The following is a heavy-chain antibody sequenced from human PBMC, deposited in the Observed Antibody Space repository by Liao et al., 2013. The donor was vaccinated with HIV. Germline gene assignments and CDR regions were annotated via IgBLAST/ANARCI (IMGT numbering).Heavy chain of an antibody. V-gene: IGHV4-61*02. CDR3: ARERRVVAISGFDY. CDR2: IYTTEST. D-gene: IGHD5-12*01. CDR1: GGSISSGSYY. J-gene: IGHJ4*02. Sequence: QVQLQESGPGLVKPSQTLSLTCTVSGGSISSGSYYWSWIRQPAGKGLEWIGRIYTTESTDYNSSLRSRVTMSVDTSKNQFSLKLSSVTAADTAVYYXARERRVVAISGFDYWGQGTLVTVSS.